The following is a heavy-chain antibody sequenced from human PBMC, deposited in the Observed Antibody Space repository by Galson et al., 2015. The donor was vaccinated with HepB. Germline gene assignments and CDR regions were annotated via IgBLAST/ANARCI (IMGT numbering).Heavy chain of an antibody. CDR3: AREAAIAAPATFDY. V-gene: IGHV3-33*01. J-gene: IGHJ4*02. Sequence: SLRLSCAASGFTFSSHGMHWVHQTPGKGLEWVALIWSDGTNKYYADSVKGRFTISRDNSKNTLYLQMDSLRAEDTAAYYCAREAAIAAPATFDYWGPGTLVTVSS. CDR1: GFTFSSHG. CDR2: IWSDGTNK. D-gene: IGHD6-13*01.